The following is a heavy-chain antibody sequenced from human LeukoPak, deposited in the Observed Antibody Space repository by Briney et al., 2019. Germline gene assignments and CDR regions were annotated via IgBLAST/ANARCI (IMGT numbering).Heavy chain of an antibody. V-gene: IGHV3-20*01. J-gene: IGHJ4*02. D-gene: IGHD3-10*01. CDR1: GFTFDDYG. CDR3: ARVYYYGSGSSTYYFDY. CDR2: TNWNGGST. Sequence: GGSLRLSCVASGFTFDDYGMSWVRQVPGKGLEWVSGTNWNGGSTAYAGSVKGRFTITRDSAKNCLYLQMNSLRAEDTALYHCARVYYYGSGSSTYYFDYWGQGTLVTVSS.